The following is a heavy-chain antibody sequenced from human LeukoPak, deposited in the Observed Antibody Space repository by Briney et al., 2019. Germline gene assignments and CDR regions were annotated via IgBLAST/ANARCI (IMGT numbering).Heavy chain of an antibody. V-gene: IGHV3-7*01. CDR2: IKQDGSEK. J-gene: IGHJ4*02. D-gene: IGHD3-10*01. CDR3: ARVSVVRGVIILPLN. Sequence: GGSLRLSCAASGFTFSTYWMTWVRQAPGKGLEWVANIKQDGSEKYFVDSVKGRFTISRDNANNSLYLQMNSLRAEDTAVYYCARVSVVRGVIILPLNWGQGTLVTVSS. CDR1: GFTFSTYW.